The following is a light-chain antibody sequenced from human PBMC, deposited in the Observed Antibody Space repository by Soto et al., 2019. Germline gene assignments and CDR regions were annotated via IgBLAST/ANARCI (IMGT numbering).Light chain of an antibody. CDR1: QSVSSN. J-gene: IGKJ1*01. V-gene: IGKV3-20*01. Sequence: EIVLTQSPVTLSVSPGERATLSCSASQSVSSNLAWYQQKLGQAPRLLIYGASNRATGIPDRFSGSGSGTDFTLTISRLEPEDFAVYYCQQYGSSGTFGQGTKVDIK. CDR3: QQYGSSGT. CDR2: GAS.